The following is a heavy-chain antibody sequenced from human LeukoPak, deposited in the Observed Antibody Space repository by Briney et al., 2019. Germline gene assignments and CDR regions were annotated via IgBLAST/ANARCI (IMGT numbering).Heavy chain of an antibody. J-gene: IGHJ4*02. D-gene: IGHD6-13*01. CDR2: ISSSSSYI. V-gene: IGHV3-21*04. Sequence: GGSLRLSCAASGFTFSSYSMNWVRQAPGKGLEWVSSISSSSSYIYYADSVKGRFTISRDNSKNTLYLQMNSLRAEDTAVYYYAKDPEWQQLHSLGGYYFDYWGQGTLVTVSS. CDR1: GFTFSSYS. CDR3: AKDPEWQQLHSLGGYYFDY.